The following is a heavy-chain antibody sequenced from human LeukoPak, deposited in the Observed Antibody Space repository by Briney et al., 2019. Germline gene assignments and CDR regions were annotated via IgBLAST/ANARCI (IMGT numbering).Heavy chain of an antibody. D-gene: IGHD3-22*01. CDR1: GFSFSYFA. CDR3: AKDAGYYDTSGESLDH. J-gene: IGHJ4*02. CDR2: ISYDGRTK. V-gene: IGHV3-30*18. Sequence: GTSLRLSCAASGFSFSYFAMHWVRQAPGKGLEWVAVISYDGRTKIYADSVKDRFTFSRDNSQNTLSLQMDSLRPEDTAIYYCAKDAGYYDTSGESLDHWGQGTLVTVSS.